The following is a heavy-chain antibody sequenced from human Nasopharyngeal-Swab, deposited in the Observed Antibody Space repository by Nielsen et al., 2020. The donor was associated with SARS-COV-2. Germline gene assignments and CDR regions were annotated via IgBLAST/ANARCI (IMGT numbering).Heavy chain of an antibody. CDR2: IYYSGST. Sequence: SETLSLTCTVSGGSMSTYYWSWIRQPPGKGLEWIGFIYYSGSTNYNPSLESRVTISVDTSRNQFSLRLNSVTAADTAVYYCARPIELTTSAFDVWGQGTLVTVSS. V-gene: IGHV4-59*12. CDR3: ARPIELTTSAFDV. D-gene: IGHD4-17*01. J-gene: IGHJ3*01. CDR1: GGSMSTYY.